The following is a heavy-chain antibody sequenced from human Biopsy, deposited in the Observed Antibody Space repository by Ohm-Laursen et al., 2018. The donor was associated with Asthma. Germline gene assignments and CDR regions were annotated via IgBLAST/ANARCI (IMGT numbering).Heavy chain of an antibody. CDR2: ISYDGRTT. Sequence: LSCAASGFAFSQYGMHRVRQAPGQGLEWVAVISYDGRTTYYAGSVEGRLTISRDNAKNTLSLQMNSLSAADTAVYYCARAYSSGWTRGMDVWGQGTTVIVSS. CDR1: GFAFSQYG. V-gene: IGHV3-30*03. J-gene: IGHJ6*02. D-gene: IGHD6-19*01. CDR3: ARAYSSGWTRGMDV.